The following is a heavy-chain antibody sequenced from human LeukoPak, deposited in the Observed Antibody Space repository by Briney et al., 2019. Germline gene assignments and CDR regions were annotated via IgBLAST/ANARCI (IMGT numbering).Heavy chain of an antibody. Sequence: SETLSLTCAVSGGSISSYYWSWIRQPPGKGLEWIGYIYYSGSTNYNPSLKSRVTMSVDTSKNQFSLKLSSVTAADTAVYYCARDTPFMYYYDIGDYYYYMDVWGKGTTVTVSS. CDR1: GGSISSYY. CDR2: IYYSGST. J-gene: IGHJ6*03. CDR3: ARDTPFMYYYDIGDYYYYMDV. V-gene: IGHV4-59*12. D-gene: IGHD3-22*01.